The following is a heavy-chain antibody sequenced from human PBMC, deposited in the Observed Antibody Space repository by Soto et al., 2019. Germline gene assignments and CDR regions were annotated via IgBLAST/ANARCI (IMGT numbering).Heavy chain of an antibody. D-gene: IGHD3-10*01. J-gene: IGHJ1*01. CDR3: ASFAVTRTESYSPCAY. Sequence: QVQVVQSGAEVKKPGSSVKVSCKASGGTFSNFAINWVRQAPGQGLEWMGGIIPIIGTANYAQKFQGNVTITEAKSTNEAYMQLRSLRSDATAVYDCASFAVTRTESYSPCAYWGQCTRVPVSA. V-gene: IGHV1-69*06. CDR2: IIPIIGTA. CDR1: GGTFSNFA.